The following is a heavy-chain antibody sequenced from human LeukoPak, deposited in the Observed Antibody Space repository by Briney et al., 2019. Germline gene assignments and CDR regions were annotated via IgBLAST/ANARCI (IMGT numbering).Heavy chain of an antibody. CDR3: ARDYCSSTSCYPGDAFDI. CDR1: GYTFTSYY. CDR2: INPSGGST. Sequence: ASVKVSCKASGYTFTSYYMHWVRQAPGQGLEWMGIINPSGGSTSYAQKFQGRVTMTRDTSTSTVYMELSSLRSEDTAVYYCARDYCSSTSCYPGDAFDIWGQGTMVTVSS. V-gene: IGHV1-46*01. J-gene: IGHJ3*02. D-gene: IGHD2-2*01.